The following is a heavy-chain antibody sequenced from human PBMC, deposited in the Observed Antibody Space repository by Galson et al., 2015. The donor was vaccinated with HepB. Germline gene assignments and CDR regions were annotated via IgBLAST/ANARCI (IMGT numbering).Heavy chain of an antibody. Sequence: SLRLSCAASGFTFSSYAMSWVRQAPGKGLEWVSAISGSGGSTYYADSVKGRFTISRDNSKNTLYLQMNSLRAEDTAVYYCAKDLVTMVRGVIIGYYFDYWGQGTLVTVSS. J-gene: IGHJ4*02. CDR3: AKDLVTMVRGVIIGYYFDY. CDR2: ISGSGGST. CDR1: GFTFSSYA. D-gene: IGHD3-10*01. V-gene: IGHV3-23*01.